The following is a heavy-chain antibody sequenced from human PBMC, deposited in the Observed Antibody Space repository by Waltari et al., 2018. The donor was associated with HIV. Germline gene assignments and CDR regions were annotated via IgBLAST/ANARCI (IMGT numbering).Heavy chain of an antibody. CDR1: GSPLDDRDAH. CDR3: ARQLRSIQTSSYRMDV. CDR2: ISSGGNI. Sequence: HLQLQESGPSLLKPSETRSLSRSFSGSPLDDRDAHWGWFRQPPGKSLAWIVRISSGGNIYHNQTLKSRISISLDTSRKHISRKMTSATASDSAVYYCARQLRSIQTSSYRMDVWGPGTLVTV. D-gene: IGHD3-16*02. J-gene: IGHJ6*02. V-gene: IGHV4-39*02.